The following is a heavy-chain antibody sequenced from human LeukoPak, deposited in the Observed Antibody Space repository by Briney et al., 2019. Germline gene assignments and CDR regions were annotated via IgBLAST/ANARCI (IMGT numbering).Heavy chain of an antibody. CDR2: VSGSGTT. CDR3: ARGIPGIPASEIPL. D-gene: IGHD6-13*01. J-gene: IGHJ4*02. CDR1: GGSLSSGNFL. V-gene: IGHV4-61*02. Sequence: SETLSLTCAVSGGSLSSGNFLRSWIRQPAEKGLEWLGRVSGSGTTYYNPPLEDRITISLDTSRNQFSLHPSSVTAADTAVYYCARGIPGIPASEIPLWGQGTLVSVSS.